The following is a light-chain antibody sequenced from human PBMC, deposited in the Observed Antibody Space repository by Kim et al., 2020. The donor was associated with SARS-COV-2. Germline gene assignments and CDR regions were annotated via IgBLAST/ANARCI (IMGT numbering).Light chain of an antibody. V-gene: IGKV1-39*01. CDR3: QQNYTPTDT. Sequence: DIQMTQSPSSLSAPVGDTVNTTCLASQTILTYLKWYQQKSGTAPKLLIYVASGLHTGVPSRFTGSGSGTHFTLSLDSLQPQDFELYYCQQNYTPTDTFGQGTKLEIK. J-gene: IGKJ2*01. CDR2: VAS. CDR1: QTILTY.